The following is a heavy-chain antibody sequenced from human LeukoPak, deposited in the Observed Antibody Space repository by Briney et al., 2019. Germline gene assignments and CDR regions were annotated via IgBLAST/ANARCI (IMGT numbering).Heavy chain of an antibody. Sequence: GGSLRLSCAASGFTFSNAWMSWVRQAPGKGLGWVGRIKSKTDGGTTDYAAPVKGRFTISRDDSKNTLYLQMNSLKTEDTAVYYCTTVSDYDYVWGSYRPEAWGQGTLVTVSS. CDR2: IKSKTDGGTT. V-gene: IGHV3-15*01. D-gene: IGHD3-16*02. J-gene: IGHJ5*02. CDR1: GFTFSNAW. CDR3: TTVSDYDYVWGSYRPEA.